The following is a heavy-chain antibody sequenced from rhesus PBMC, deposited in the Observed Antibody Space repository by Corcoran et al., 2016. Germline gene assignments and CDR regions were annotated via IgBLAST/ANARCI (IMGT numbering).Heavy chain of an antibody. J-gene: IGHJ4*01. CDR2: INSGGGST. CDR1: GFTFGSYY. V-gene: IGHV3S42*01. Sequence: EVQLVESGGGLVQPGGSLRLSCTGSGFTFGSYYMYWVRQTPGKGLEWISAINSGGGSTYYADSVKGRFTISRDNSKNTLSLQMNSLRAEDTAVYYCAKGAYSSWSEYFDYWGQGVLVTVSS. CDR3: AKGAYSSWSEYFDY. D-gene: IGHD6-13*01.